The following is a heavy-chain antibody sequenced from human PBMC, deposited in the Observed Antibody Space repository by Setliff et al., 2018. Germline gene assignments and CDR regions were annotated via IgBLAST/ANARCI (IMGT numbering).Heavy chain of an antibody. D-gene: IGHD6-19*01. J-gene: IGHJ6*03. CDR1: GGSISSYH. CDR2: IYIGGSA. V-gene: IGHV4-4*07. CDR3: AREQWLDPPGYYYMDV. Sequence: PSETLSLTCTVSGGSISSYHWSWIRQPAGKGLEWIGHIYIGGSANYNPSLKSRVTMSIDTSKNQFSLKLNSVTAADMAVYYCAREQWLDPPGYYYMDVWAKGTTGTVS.